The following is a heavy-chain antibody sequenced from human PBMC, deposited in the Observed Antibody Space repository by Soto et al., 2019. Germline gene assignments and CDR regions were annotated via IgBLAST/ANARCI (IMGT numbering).Heavy chain of an antibody. D-gene: IGHD2-2*01. CDR1: GFTFSSYW. Sequence: HPGGSLRLSCAASGFTFSSYWMSWVRQAPGKGLEWVANIKQDGSEKYYVDSVKGQFTISRDNAKNSLYLQMNSLRAEDTAVYYCARATSEYQLLALPRAFDYWGQGTLVTVSS. J-gene: IGHJ4*02. V-gene: IGHV3-7*01. CDR2: IKQDGSEK. CDR3: ARATSEYQLLALPRAFDY.